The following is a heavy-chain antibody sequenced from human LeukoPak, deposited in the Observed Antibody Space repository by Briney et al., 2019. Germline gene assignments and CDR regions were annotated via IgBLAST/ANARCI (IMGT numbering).Heavy chain of an antibody. V-gene: IGHV3-23*01. CDR3: AKGKDDYSEYFQH. CDR2: ISGSGGST. D-gene: IGHD4-11*01. CDR1: GFSFSSYA. Sequence: GGSLRLSCAASGFSFSSYAMSWVRQAPGKGLEWVSAISGSGGSTYYADSVKGRFTISRDNSKNTLYLQMNSLRAEDTAVYYCAKGKDDYSEYFQHWGQGTLVTVSS. J-gene: IGHJ1*01.